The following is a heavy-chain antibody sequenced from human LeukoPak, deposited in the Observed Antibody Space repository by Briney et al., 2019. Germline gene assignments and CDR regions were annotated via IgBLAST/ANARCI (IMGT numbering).Heavy chain of an antibody. Sequence: ASVRVSCKASGYTFRMHYMHWVRQAPGQGLEWMGIINPSGGSTTYAQKFQGRLTMTSDTSSSTVYMELSSLRSDDTAVYYCARVEGYRTGYSFDYWGQGTLVTVST. CDR1: GYTFRMHY. CDR3: ARVEGYRTGYSFDY. V-gene: IGHV1-46*01. CDR2: INPSGGST. D-gene: IGHD3/OR15-3a*01. J-gene: IGHJ4*02.